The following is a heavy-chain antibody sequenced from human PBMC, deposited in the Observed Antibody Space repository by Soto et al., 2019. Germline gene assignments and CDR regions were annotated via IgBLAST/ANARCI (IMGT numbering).Heavy chain of an antibody. D-gene: IGHD3-10*01. CDR1: GYTFGDYA. CDR3: AKDRSSGSPYYGMDF. J-gene: IGHJ6*02. V-gene: IGHV3-9*01. Sequence: GGSLRLSCAASGYTFGDYAMHWVRQVPGKGLEWVSGFKWNSGDVGYADSVKGRFTISRDNARNSLYLQMNSLRPEDTAVYYCAKDRSSGSPYYGMDFWGQGTMVTVSS. CDR2: FKWNSGDV.